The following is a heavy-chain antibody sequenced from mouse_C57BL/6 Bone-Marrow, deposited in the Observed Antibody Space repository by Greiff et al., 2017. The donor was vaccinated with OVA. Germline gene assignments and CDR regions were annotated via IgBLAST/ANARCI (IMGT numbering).Heavy chain of an antibody. D-gene: IGHD1-1*01. J-gene: IGHJ1*03. CDR3: ARYPPATEVATKYIDV. CDR2: INPNTGGT. Sequence: VQLQQSGPELVKPGASVKISCKASGYSFTDYYMNWVKQSHGKSLEWIGDINPNTGGTSSNQQFKGKATLTVDTSSSTAYMELRSLTSEASAVYCGARYPPATEVATKYIDVWGTGTTVTVSS. V-gene: IGHV1-26*01. CDR1: GYSFTDYY.